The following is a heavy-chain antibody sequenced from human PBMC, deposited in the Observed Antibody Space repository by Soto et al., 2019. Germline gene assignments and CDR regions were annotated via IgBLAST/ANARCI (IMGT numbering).Heavy chain of an antibody. CDR2: IYYSGST. V-gene: IGHV4-31*03. CDR3: ASTLVVAEGAFDI. D-gene: IGHD2-15*01. J-gene: IGHJ3*02. Sequence: SETLSLTCSFSGGSISSGGYYWSWIRQHPGKGLEWIGYIYYSGSTYYNPSLKSRVTISVDTSKNQFSLKLSSVTAADTAVYYCASTLVVAEGAFDIWGQGTMVTVSS. CDR1: GGSISSGGYY.